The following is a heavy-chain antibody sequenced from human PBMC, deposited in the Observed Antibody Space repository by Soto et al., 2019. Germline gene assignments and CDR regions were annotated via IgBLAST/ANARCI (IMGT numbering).Heavy chain of an antibody. D-gene: IGHD3-3*01. V-gene: IGHV4-30-2*01. Sequence: PSETLSLTCAVSGGSISSGGYSWSWIRQPPGKGLEGIGYIYHSGSIYYNPSLKSRVTISVDRSKNQFSLKLSSVTAADTAIYYCVRSVILSGGSYKGLIRLHYFDTWGPGTLVTVSS. CDR3: VRSVILSGGSYKGLIRLHYFDT. J-gene: IGHJ4*02. CDR2: IYHSGSI. CDR1: GGSISSGGYS.